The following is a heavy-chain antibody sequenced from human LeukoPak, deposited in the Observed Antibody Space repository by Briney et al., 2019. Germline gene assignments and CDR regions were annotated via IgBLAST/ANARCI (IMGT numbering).Heavy chain of an antibody. V-gene: IGHV3-7*01. CDR1: GFSFSTYW. Sequence: GGSLRLSCVGSGFSFSTYWMSWVRQAPGKGLEWVANIMQDGSEKNYVDSVKGRFTISRDNARNSLYPQMNSLRAEDTAVYYCAREVYSSSRPADAFDIWGQGTVVTVSS. D-gene: IGHD6-13*01. CDR2: IMQDGSEK. CDR3: AREVYSSSRPADAFDI. J-gene: IGHJ3*02.